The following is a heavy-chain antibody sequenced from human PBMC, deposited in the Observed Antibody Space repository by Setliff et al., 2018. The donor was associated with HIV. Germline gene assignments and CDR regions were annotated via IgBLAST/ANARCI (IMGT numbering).Heavy chain of an antibody. CDR1: GGTFSSYA. CDR3: ARNPHDGGAFDV. Sequence: PSVKVSCKASGGTFSSYAISWVRQAPGQGLEWMGRIIPIFGTANYAQKFQGRVTITADKSTSTAYMELSSLRSEDTAVYYCARNPHDGGAFDVWGQGTAVTVSS. J-gene: IGHJ3*01. D-gene: IGHD1-1*01. CDR2: IIPIFGTA. V-gene: IGHV1-69*06.